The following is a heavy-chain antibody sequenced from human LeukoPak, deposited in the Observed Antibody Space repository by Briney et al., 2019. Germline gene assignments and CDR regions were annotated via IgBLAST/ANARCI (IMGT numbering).Heavy chain of an antibody. V-gene: IGHV3-23*01. J-gene: IGHJ4*02. CDR2: ISGSGSTT. D-gene: IGHD6-25*01. CDR3: ARDLEADY. Sequence: GGSLRLSCAASGFTISNCAMSWVRQAPGKGLEWISTISGSGSTTYYADSVKGWFTISRDNSKNTLFLQMNSLRAEDTAMYYCARDLEADYWGQGTLVTVSS. CDR1: GFTISNCA.